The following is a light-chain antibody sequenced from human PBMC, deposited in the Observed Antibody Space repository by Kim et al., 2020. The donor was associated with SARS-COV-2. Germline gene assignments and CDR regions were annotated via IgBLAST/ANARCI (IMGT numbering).Light chain of an antibody. J-gene: IGKJ1*01. Sequence: AIQMTQSPSSLSASVGDSVTITCRASQAIRDDLGWYHQRPGKAPKLLIYGASTLESGVPPRFSGSGSGTDFTLTISGLQPEDFGAYYCLQDYTYPRTFGQGTKVDIK. V-gene: IGKV1-6*01. CDR2: GAS. CDR3: LQDYTYPRT. CDR1: QAIRDD.